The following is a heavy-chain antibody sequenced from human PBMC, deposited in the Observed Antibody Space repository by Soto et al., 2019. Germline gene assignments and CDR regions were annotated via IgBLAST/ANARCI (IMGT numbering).Heavy chain of an antibody. V-gene: IGHV3-48*01. Sequence: GGSLRLSCAASGFTFSSYSMNWVRQAPGKGLEWVSYISSSSSTIYYADSVKGRFTFSRDNAKNSLYLQMNSLRAEDTAVYYCARARIAQFDYWGQRTLVTVS. D-gene: IGHD6-13*01. CDR2: ISSSSSTI. CDR1: GFTFSSYS. CDR3: ARARIAQFDY. J-gene: IGHJ4*02.